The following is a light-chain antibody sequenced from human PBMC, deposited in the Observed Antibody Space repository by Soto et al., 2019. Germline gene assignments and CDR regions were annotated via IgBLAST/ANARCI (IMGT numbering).Light chain of an antibody. CDR2: EGS. J-gene: IGLJ2*01. V-gene: IGLV2-23*01. CDR3: CSYAGSRTALV. CDR1: SRDVGRCNL. Sequence: QSVLTQPASVSGSPGQSITISCTGTSRDVGRCNLVSWYQQHPGTAPKLMIYEGSKRPSGVSNRFSGSKSGNSASLTISGLQAEDEADYYCCSYAGSRTALVFGRGTKVTVL.